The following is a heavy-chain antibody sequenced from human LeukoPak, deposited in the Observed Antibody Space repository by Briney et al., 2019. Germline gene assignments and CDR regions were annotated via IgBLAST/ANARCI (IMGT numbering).Heavy chain of an antibody. D-gene: IGHD2-8*01. Sequence: PGGSLRLSCAASGFTSTSYGMHWVRQAPGKGLEWVAVIWSDGSRKYYVDSVKGRFTLSRDYSKNTPYLQMSSLRAEDTAVYYCARAGASNEFDYWGQGTLVTVS. CDR1: GFTSTSYG. CDR3: ARAGASNEFDY. J-gene: IGHJ4*02. CDR2: IWSDGSRK. V-gene: IGHV3-33*01.